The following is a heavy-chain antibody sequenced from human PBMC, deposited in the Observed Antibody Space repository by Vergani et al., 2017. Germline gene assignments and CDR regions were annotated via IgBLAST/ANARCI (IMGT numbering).Heavy chain of an antibody. V-gene: IGHV4-38-2*01. Sequence: QVQLLESGPGLLKPSETLSLTCSVSGYSITSGYYWGWIRQPPGRGQEWIGSIYHTGRAYYNPSLKSRVTVSVDTSMNQVSLKLNSVTAADTAVYYCVRTVALWFGETKDGGWFDPGGQGTLVTVTS. D-gene: IGHD3-10*01. CDR2: IYHTGRA. CDR3: VRTVALWFGETKDGGWFDP. CDR1: GYSITSGYY. J-gene: IGHJ5*02.